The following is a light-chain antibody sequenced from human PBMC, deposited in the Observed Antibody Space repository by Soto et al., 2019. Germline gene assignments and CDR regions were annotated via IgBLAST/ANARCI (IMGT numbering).Light chain of an antibody. Sequence: QSVLTQPPSVSAAPGQRVTIPCSGSNSNIGNNYVSWYRQLPGTAPKVVIYDNNKRPSGIPDRISASKSGTSATLGITGLRSGDEADYYCGTWDSSLNSRVFGGGTKLTVL. V-gene: IGLV1-51*01. J-gene: IGLJ3*02. CDR1: NSNIGNNY. CDR2: DNN. CDR3: GTWDSSLNSRV.